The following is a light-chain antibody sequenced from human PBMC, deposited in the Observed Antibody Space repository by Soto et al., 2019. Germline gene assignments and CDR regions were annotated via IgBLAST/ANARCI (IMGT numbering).Light chain of an antibody. J-gene: IGKJ1*01. Sequence: EIVMTQSPATLSLSPGERATLSCRASQSVRRYLAWYQQKPGQAPRLLIYGASTRATGIPDRFSGSGSGTDFTLTISRLEPEDSAVYYCQQYGSSPTWTFGQGTKVDIK. CDR3: QQYGSSPTWT. CDR2: GAS. V-gene: IGKV3-20*01. CDR1: QSVRRY.